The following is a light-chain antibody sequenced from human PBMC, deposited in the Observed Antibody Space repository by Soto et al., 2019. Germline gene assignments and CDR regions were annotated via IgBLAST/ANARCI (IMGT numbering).Light chain of an antibody. V-gene: IGKV1-27*01. CDR1: QCIIEY. J-gene: IGKJ1*01. CDR2: AAS. CDR3: QQYSNSPRP. Sequence: IQKTQTPSSLSASVGDRVTITCWSTQCIIEYLAWYPQKPGKVPKLLIYAASTLQSGVPSRFSGSGPGTDFTLTISSLQPEDVAVYYCQQYSNSPRPFGQGTKVDIK.